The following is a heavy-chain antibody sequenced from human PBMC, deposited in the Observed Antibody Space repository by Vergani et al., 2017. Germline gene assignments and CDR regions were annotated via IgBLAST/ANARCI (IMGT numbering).Heavy chain of an antibody. V-gene: IGHV1-8*03. Sequence: QVQLVQSGTEVKKPGASVKVSCTTSGYAFTKYDINWVRQAPGQGLEWMGWINPKRGDTGYAQKWQGRISITRNIAMNTVYMELKSLRYEGTAVYYCASIGQLPDFYFDYWGQGTQVTVSS. CDR1: GYAFTKYD. D-gene: IGHD2-2*01. CDR2: INPKRGDT. CDR3: ASIGQLPDFYFDY. J-gene: IGHJ4*02.